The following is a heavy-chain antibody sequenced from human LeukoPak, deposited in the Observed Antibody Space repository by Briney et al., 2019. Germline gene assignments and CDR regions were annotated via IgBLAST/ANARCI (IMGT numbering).Heavy chain of an antibody. V-gene: IGHV3-23*01. D-gene: IGHD3-22*01. Sequence: GGTLRLSCAASGFTFSSYGMSWVRQAPGKGLEWVSAISGSGGSTYYADSVKGRFTISRDNSKNTLYLQMNSLRAEDTAVYYCATLDYYDSSAYYSDYWGQGTLVTVSS. J-gene: IGHJ4*02. CDR3: ATLDYYDSSAYYSDY. CDR2: ISGSGGST. CDR1: GFTFSSYG.